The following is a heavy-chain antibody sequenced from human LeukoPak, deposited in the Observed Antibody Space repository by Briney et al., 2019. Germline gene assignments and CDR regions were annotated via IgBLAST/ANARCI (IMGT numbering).Heavy chain of an antibody. J-gene: IGHJ6*03. Sequence: GGSLRLSCAASGFTFSSYWMSWVRQAPGKGLEWVANIKPDGSEKFFLDSVKGRFTVSRDNAKNSLYLRMTSLRAEDTAVYYCASRVKAGLGAYWYYYYMDVWGKGTTVTVSS. CDR3: ASRVKAGLGAYWYYYYMDV. CDR1: GFTFSSYW. V-gene: IGHV3-7*01. D-gene: IGHD3-16*01. CDR2: IKPDGSEK.